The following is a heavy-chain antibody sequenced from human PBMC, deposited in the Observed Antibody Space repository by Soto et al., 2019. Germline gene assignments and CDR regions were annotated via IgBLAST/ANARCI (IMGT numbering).Heavy chain of an antibody. Sequence: GGSLRLSCAASGFTFINYAMSWVRQAPGKGLEWVSSISGAGGSTFYADSVKGRFTISRDNSKNTLYLQVNSLRADDTAVYYCAKGSGYDYTYYYHCYMDVWGKGTTVTVSS. CDR3: AKGSGYDYTYYYHCYMDV. CDR1: GFTFINYA. V-gene: IGHV3-23*01. D-gene: IGHD5-12*01. CDR2: ISGAGGST. J-gene: IGHJ6*03.